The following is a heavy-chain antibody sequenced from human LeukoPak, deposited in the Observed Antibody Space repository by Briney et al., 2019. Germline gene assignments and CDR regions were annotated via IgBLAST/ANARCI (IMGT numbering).Heavy chain of an antibody. CDR2: FDPEDGET. CDR3: ATWAWELLLFDY. J-gene: IGHJ4*02. Sequence: ASVKVSCKASGYTFTSYYMHWVRQAPGKGLEWMGGFDPEDGETIYAQKFQGRVTMTEDTSTDTAYMELSSLRSEDTAVYYCATWAWELLLFDYWGQGTLVTVSS. CDR1: GYTFTSYY. V-gene: IGHV1-24*01. D-gene: IGHD1-26*01.